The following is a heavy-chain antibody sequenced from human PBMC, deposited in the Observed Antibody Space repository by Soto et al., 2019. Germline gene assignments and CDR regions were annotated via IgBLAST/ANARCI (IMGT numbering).Heavy chain of an antibody. CDR1: GGSVSSSSVT. J-gene: IGHJ5*01. CDR3: VRLIGNSWLDF. V-gene: IGHV6-1*01. CDR2: TYYRSKWYN. Sequence: SQTLSLTCAISGGSVSSSSVTLNWIRQSPSRGLEWLGRTYYRSKWYNDYAESVKSRITINPDTSKNQFSLHLNSVTPEDTAVYYCVRLIGNSWLDFWGQGTLVTVSS. D-gene: IGHD1-26*01.